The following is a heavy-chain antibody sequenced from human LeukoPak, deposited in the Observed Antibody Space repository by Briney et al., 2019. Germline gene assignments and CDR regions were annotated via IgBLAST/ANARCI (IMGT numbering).Heavy chain of an antibody. D-gene: IGHD3-22*01. CDR1: GGSISSGGYS. CDR2: IYYSGST. V-gene: IGHV4-61*08. J-gene: IGHJ4*02. Sequence: PSETLSLTCAVSGGSISSGGYSWSWIRQPPGKGLEWIGYIYYSGSTNYNPSLKSRVTISIDTSKNQFSLKLSSVTAADTAVYYCAKSSYYDGSGYYREYYFDQWGQGTLVTVSS. CDR3: AKSSYYDGSGYYREYYFDQ.